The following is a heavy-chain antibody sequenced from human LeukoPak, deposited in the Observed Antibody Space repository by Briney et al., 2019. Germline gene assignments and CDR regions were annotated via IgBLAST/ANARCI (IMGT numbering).Heavy chain of an antibody. CDR2: ISSSSSYI. J-gene: IGHJ4*02. CDR1: GFTFSSYS. V-gene: IGHV3-21*01. Sequence: PGGSLRLSCAASGFTFSSYSMNWVRQAPGKGLEWVSSISSSSSYIYYADSVRGRFTISRDNAKNSLYLQMNNLRDEDTAVYYCARRDPFDYWGQGTMVTVSS. CDR3: ARRDPFDY.